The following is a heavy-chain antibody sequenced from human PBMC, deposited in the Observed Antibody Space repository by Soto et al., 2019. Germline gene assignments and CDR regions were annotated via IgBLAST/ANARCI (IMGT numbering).Heavy chain of an antibody. V-gene: IGHV4-34*01. CDR3: ATRRRGDYIWGSYRPNWFDP. J-gene: IGHJ5*02. D-gene: IGHD3-16*02. Sequence: SETLSLTCAVYGGSFSGYYWSWIRQPPGKGLEWIGEINHRGSTNYNPSLKSRVTISVDTSKNQFSLKLSSVTAADTAVYYCATRRRGDYIWGSYRPNWFDPWGQGTLVTVSS. CDR2: INHRGST. CDR1: GGSFSGYY.